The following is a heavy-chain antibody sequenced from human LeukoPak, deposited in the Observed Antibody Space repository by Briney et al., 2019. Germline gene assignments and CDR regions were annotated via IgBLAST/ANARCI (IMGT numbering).Heavy chain of an antibody. V-gene: IGHV5-51*01. D-gene: IGHD5-12*01. J-gene: IGHJ4*02. Sequence: GESLQISCQASGYRFTTYWIGWVRQMPGKGLEWMGIIYPGDSDTRYSPSFEGQVTISADKSITTAYLQWSSLKASDTAMYYCARQIADQSSGYDSIDYWGQGTLVTVSS. CDR3: ARQIADQSSGYDSIDY. CDR1: GYRFTTYW. CDR2: IYPGDSDT.